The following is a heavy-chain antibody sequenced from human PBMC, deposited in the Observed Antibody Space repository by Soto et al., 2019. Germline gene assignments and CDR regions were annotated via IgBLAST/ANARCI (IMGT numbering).Heavy chain of an antibody. CDR1: GFTFSSYA. D-gene: IGHD5-18*01. V-gene: IGHV3-23*01. Sequence: EVQLLESGGGLVQPGGSLRLSCAASGFTFSSYAMSWVRQAPGKGLEWVSAISGSGGSTYYADSVKGRFTISRDNSKNTLYLQMKSLRAEDTAVYYCAKDSTWIQLWFLDYWGQGTLVTVSS. J-gene: IGHJ4*02. CDR3: AKDSTWIQLWFLDY. CDR2: ISGSGGST.